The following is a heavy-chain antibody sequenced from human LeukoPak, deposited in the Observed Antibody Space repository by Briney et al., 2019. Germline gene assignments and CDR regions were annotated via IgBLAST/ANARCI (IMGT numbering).Heavy chain of an antibody. Sequence: SETLSLTCAVCVGSFSVYYWTWIRHPPGKGREWIGEINHSGNTNYNPSLRSRVTISVGTSKNQFSLKLASVTAADTAVYYCANALPRRPFDMWGQGTVVTVSS. CDR1: VGSFSVYY. J-gene: IGHJ3*02. CDR3: ANALPRRPFDM. CDR2: INHSGNT. V-gene: IGHV4-34*01.